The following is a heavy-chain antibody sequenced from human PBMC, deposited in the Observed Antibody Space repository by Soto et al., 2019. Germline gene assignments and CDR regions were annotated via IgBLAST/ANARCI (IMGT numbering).Heavy chain of an antibody. D-gene: IGHD2-2*01. J-gene: IGHJ6*02. CDR1: GYTLTELS. Sequence: GASVKVSCKVSGYTLTELSMHWVRQAPGKGLEWMGGFDPEDGETIYAQKFQGRVTMTEDTSTDTAYMELSSLRSEDTAVYYCATVGGSRTSRRGPYYYYGMDVWGQGTTVTVSS. CDR2: FDPEDGET. V-gene: IGHV1-24*01. CDR3: ATVGGSRTSRRGPYYYYGMDV.